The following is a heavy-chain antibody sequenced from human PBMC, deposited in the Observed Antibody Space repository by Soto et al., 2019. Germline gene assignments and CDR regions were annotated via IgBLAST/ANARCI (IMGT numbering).Heavy chain of an antibody. Sequence: QVQLVHSGAEVEKPGASVKVSCKASGDNFTTYAMHSVRQSPGPRVEWMGWINSVTGNTKYSPNFQGRVTTTRDTYASAAYTELSSLTSGDTAVYYCARESRNFVLSFAPWGQGTLVTVSA. D-gene: IGHD1-7*01. CDR1: GDNFTTYA. J-gene: IGHJ5*02. CDR3: ARESRNFVLSFAP. CDR2: INSVTGNT. V-gene: IGHV1-3*04.